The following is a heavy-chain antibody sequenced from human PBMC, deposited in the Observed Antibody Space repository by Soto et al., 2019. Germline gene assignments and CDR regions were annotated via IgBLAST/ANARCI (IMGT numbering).Heavy chain of an antibody. V-gene: IGHV2-5*02. CDR3: ARRQSIMILGANAFDI. Sequence: QITLKESGPTLVQPTQTLTLTCSFSGFSLITTGAGVGWIRQPPGKAPEWLALIYWDGEKRYSPALKSRLTITKDSSKNQVVLTMTKMDPVDTATYYCARRQSIMILGANAFDIWGQGTFLSVSS. CDR2: IYWDGEK. J-gene: IGHJ3*02. D-gene: IGHD3-16*01. CDR1: GFSLITTGAG.